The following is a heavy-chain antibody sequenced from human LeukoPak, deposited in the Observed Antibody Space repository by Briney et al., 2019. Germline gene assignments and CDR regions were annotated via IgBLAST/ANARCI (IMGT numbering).Heavy chain of an antibody. CDR3: ARGSISGSYYYDSSGYYYVNDY. J-gene: IGHJ4*02. V-gene: IGHV3-74*01. Sequence: PGGSLRLSCAASGFTFSSYWVHWVRHAPGKGLVWVSRINSDGSSTSYADSVKGRFTISRDNAKNTLYLQMNSLRAEDTAVYYCARGSISGSYYYDSSGYYYVNDYWGQGTLVTVSS. CDR2: INSDGSST. CDR1: GFTFSSYW. D-gene: IGHD3-22*01.